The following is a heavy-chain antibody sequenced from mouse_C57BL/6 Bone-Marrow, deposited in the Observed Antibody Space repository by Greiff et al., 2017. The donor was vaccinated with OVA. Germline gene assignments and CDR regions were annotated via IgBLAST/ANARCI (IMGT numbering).Heavy chain of an antibody. J-gene: IGHJ4*01. D-gene: IGHD1-1*01. V-gene: IGHV1-55*01. CDR3: ARGSTTVVARDAMDY. Sequence: VQLQQPGAELVKPGASVKMSCKASGYTFTSYWITWVKQRPGQGLEWIGDIYPGSGSTNYNEKFKSKATLTVDTSSSTAYMQLSSLTSEDSAVDLCARGSTTVVARDAMDYWGQGTSVTVSS. CDR1: GYTFTSYW. CDR2: IYPGSGST.